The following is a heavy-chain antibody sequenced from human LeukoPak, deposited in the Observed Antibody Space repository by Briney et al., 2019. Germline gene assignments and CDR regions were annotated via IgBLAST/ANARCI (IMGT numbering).Heavy chain of an antibody. Sequence: LTGGSLRLSCVASGFTFSSYAMSWVRQAPGKGLEWVSAISGSGGGTYYGDSVKGRFTISRDNSKNTLYLQMNSLRVEDTAVYYCARGRPHGNDYWGQGTLVTVSS. CDR2: ISGSGGGT. D-gene: IGHD4-23*01. CDR3: ARGRPHGNDY. V-gene: IGHV3-23*01. CDR1: GFTFSSYA. J-gene: IGHJ4*02.